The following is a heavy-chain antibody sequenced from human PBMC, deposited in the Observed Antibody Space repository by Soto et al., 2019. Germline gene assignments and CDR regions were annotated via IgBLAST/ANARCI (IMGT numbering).Heavy chain of an antibody. CDR3: ARNYGGNVDY. J-gene: IGHJ4*02. V-gene: IGHV4-59*12. D-gene: IGHD4-17*01. CDR1: GGSISSYY. CDR2: ACYSGSA. Sequence: QVQLQESGPGLVRPSETLSLTCTVSGGSISSYYWSWIRQPPGKGLEWIGYACYSGSANYNPPLTSHATSAVDTSKHRFYVKLSSATAADTAVYYCARNYGGNVDYWGQGTLVTVSS.